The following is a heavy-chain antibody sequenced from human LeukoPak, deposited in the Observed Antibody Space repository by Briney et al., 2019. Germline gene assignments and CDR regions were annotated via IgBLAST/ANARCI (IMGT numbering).Heavy chain of an antibody. J-gene: IGHJ4*02. V-gene: IGHV4-59*01. CDR1: GGSISSYY. CDR3: ARVNKWLLGY. D-gene: IGHD3-22*01. CDR2: IYYSGST. Sequence: PSETLSLTCTVSGGSISSYYWSWIRQPPGKGLEWIGYIYYSGSTNYNPSLKSRVTISVDTSKNQFSLKLSSVTAADTAVYYCARVNKWLLGYWGQGTLVTVSS.